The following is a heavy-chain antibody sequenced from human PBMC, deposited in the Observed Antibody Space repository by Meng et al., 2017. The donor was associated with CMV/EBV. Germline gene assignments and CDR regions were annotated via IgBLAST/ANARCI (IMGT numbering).Heavy chain of an antibody. V-gene: IGHV4-39*07. D-gene: IGHD6-13*01. CDR3: ARVKAGTIAAAGPTNYYIDY. J-gene: IGHJ4*02. CDR2: TYYSGST. Sequence: SETLSPTGTVSGGSTSSSSYYWGWIRQPPGRGLEWIGSTYYSGSTYYNPSLKSRVTISVDTSKNQFSLKLSSVTAADTAVYYCARVKAGTIAAAGPTNYYIDYWGQGTLVTVSS. CDR1: GGSTSSSSYY.